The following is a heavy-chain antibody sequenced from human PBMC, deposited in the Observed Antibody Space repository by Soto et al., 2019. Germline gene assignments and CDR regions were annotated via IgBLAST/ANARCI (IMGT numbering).Heavy chain of an antibody. J-gene: IGHJ5*02. V-gene: IGHV3-23*01. CDR1: GFTLSNSA. CDR2: ITGSGGIT. D-gene: IGHD2-8*01. Sequence: GGSLRLSCAASGFTLSNSAMSWVRQAPGKGLEWVSVITGSGGITYYADSVKGRFTISRDNSKNTLYLQMNSLRAADTAVYYCARDNGGTEFDPWGQGTLVTVSS. CDR3: ARDNGGTEFDP.